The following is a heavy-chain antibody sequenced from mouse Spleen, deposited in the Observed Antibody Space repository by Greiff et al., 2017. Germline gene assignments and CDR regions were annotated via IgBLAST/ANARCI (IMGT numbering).Heavy chain of an antibody. CDR3: ARQGYGNYFDY. CDR2: ISNGGGST. Sequence: EVKLMESGGGLVQPGGSLKLSCATSGFTFSDYYMYWVRQTPEKRLEWVAYISNGGGSTYYPDTVKGRFTISRDNAKNTLYLQMSRLKSEDTAMYYCARQGYGNYFDYWGQGTTLTVSS. D-gene: IGHD2-10*02. V-gene: IGHV5-12*02. CDR1: GFTFSDYY. J-gene: IGHJ2*01.